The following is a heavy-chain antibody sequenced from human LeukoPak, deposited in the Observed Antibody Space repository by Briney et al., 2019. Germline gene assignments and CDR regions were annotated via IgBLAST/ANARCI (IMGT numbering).Heavy chain of an antibody. CDR2: ISGSGGST. CDR3: AKTSEPNDRVTTSDY. J-gene: IGHJ4*02. V-gene: IGHV3-23*01. Sequence: SGGSLRLSCAASGFTSSSYAMSWVRQAPGKGLEWVSAISGSGGSTYYADSVKGRFTISRDNSKNTLYLQMNSLRAEDTAVYYCAKTSEPNDRVTTSDYWGQGTLVTVSS. D-gene: IGHD4-17*01. CDR1: GFTSSSYA.